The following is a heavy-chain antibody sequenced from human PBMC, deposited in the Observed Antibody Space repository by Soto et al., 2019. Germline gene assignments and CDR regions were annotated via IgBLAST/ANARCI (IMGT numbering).Heavy chain of an antibody. Sequence: GGSLRLSCAASGFTFSSYWMHWVRQAPGKGLVWVSVIYRGGSTYDADSVKGRFTISRDSSKNTLYLQMHSLRVEDTAVYYCARGFHSSFGYWGPGTLVTVSS. V-gene: IGHV3-53*01. CDR2: IYRGGST. J-gene: IGHJ4*02. CDR3: ARGFHSSFGY. D-gene: IGHD1-26*01. CDR1: GFTFSSYW.